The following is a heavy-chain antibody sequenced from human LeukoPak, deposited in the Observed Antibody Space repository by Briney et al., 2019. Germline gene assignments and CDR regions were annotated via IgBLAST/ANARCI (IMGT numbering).Heavy chain of an antibody. D-gene: IGHD2-8*01. J-gene: IGHJ5*02. CDR1: GFTFSSYA. V-gene: IGHV3-23*01. CDR2: ISGSGGST. CDR3: AKVGTTHIVLMVYAT. Sequence: GGSLRLSCAASGFTFSSYAMSWVRQAPGKGLEWVSAISGSGGSTYYADSVKGRFTISRDDSKNTLYLQMNSLRAEDTAVYYCAKVGTTHIVLMVYATWGQGTLVTVSS.